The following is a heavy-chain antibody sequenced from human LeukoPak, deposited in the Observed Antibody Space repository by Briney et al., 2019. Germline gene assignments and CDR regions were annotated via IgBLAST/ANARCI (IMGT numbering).Heavy chain of an antibody. CDR2: ISSRGTFV. D-gene: IGHD2-21*01. CDR1: GFTFSSYT. Sequence: GGSLRLSCTGSGFTFSSYTLHWVRQAPGKELEWVSSISSRGTFVFYADSVTGRFTISRDNAGKFLYLQMDSLRAEDTAVYYCATLGCAGENCPRAGRALGGYWGPGTLVTVSS. J-gene: IGHJ4*02. CDR3: ATLGCAGENCPRAGRALGGY. V-gene: IGHV3-21*01.